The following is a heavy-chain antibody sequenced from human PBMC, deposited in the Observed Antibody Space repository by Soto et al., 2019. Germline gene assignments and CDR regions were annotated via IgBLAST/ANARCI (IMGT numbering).Heavy chain of an antibody. V-gene: IGHV2-5*01. J-gene: IGHJ5*02. CDR1: GFSIKNGGVG. Sequence: QITLKASGPTLVKPTQTLTLTCAFSGFSIKNGGVGVGWIRQPPGKALEWISLIYWNDDKRYSPSLKSRLTITKDTSKNQVVLTMTNVDSVDTATYYCAHKLHTVDWFAPWGQGTLVTVSS. D-gene: IGHD2-2*02. CDR3: AHKLHTVDWFAP. CDR2: IYWNDDK.